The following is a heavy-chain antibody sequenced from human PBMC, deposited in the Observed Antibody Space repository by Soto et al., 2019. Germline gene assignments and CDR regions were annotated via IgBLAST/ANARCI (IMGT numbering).Heavy chain of an antibody. V-gene: IGHV4-59*01. CDR1: GGSLSSYY. D-gene: IGHD7-27*01. J-gene: IGHJ6*02. CDR2: IYYSGST. CDR3: AVGLGTQIWNYVMDV. Sequence: PSETLSLTCTVSGGSLSSYYWSWIRQPPGKGLEWIGYIYYSGSTNYNPSLKSRVTISVDTSKNQFSLTLSSVTAADTAVYYCAVGLGTQIWNYVMDVWGQGTTVTVSS.